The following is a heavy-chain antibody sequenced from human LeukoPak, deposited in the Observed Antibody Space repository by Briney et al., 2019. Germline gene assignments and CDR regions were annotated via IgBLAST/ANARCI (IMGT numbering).Heavy chain of an antibody. CDR2: ISYDGSNK. Sequence: GGSLRLSCAASGFTFSSYAMHWVRQAPGKGLEWVAVISYDGSNKYYADSVKGRFTISRDNSKNTLYLQMNSLRAEDTAVYHCARPSGSYYVDYWGQGTLVTVSS. D-gene: IGHD1-26*01. CDR1: GFTFSSYA. V-gene: IGHV3-30*04. CDR3: ARPSGSYYVDY. J-gene: IGHJ4*02.